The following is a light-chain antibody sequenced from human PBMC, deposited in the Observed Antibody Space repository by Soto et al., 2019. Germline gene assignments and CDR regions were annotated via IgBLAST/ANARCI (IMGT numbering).Light chain of an antibody. Sequence: IVVTQSPLSLTVTPGEPASISCRSSQSLLHSNGYTYLEWYLQKPGQSPQVLIYMGSNRASGVPARFSGRGSGTDFTVKFSRVEAVDVGVYFCMQTPQPRAFGQGNKV. V-gene: IGKV2-28*01. CDR1: QSLLHSNGYTY. CDR2: MGS. J-gene: IGKJ1*01. CDR3: MQTPQPRA.